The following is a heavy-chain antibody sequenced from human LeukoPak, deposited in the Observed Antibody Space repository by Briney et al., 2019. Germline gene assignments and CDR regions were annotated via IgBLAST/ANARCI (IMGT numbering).Heavy chain of an antibody. Sequence: PGGSLRLSCAASGFTFSNAWMSWVRQAPGKGLEWVGRIKSKTDGGTTDYAAPVKGRFTISRDDSKNTLYLQMNSLKTEDTAVCYCTTADEPRGAFRGYWGQGTLVTVSS. CDR3: TTADEPRGAFRGY. CDR2: IKSKTDGGTT. J-gene: IGHJ4*02. V-gene: IGHV3-15*01. D-gene: IGHD1-14*01. CDR1: GFTFSNAW.